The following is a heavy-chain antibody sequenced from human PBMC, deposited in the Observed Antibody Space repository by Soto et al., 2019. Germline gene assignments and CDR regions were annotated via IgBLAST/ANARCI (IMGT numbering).Heavy chain of an antibody. J-gene: IGHJ5*02. CDR1: GYTFTSYY. CDR3: ARDGRRWFGELLNWFDP. D-gene: IGHD3-10*01. V-gene: IGHV1-46*01. CDR2: INPSGGST. Sequence: ASVKVSCKASGYTFTSYYMHWVRQAPGQGLEWMGIINPSGGSTSYAQKFQGRVTMTRDTSTSTVYMELSSLRSEDTAVYYCARDGRRWFGELLNWFDPWGQGTLVTVSS.